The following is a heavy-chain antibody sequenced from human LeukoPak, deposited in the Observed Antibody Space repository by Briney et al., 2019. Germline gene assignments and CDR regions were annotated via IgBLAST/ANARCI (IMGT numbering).Heavy chain of an antibody. D-gene: IGHD3-10*02. V-gene: IGHV3-23*01. CDR1: GFTFNTYA. CDR2: ITGSGGGT. CDR3: AKDGITMLVVASD. J-gene: IGHJ4*02. Sequence: GGSLRLSCAASGFTFNTYAMSWVRQAPGKGLEWVSGITGSGGGTHYADSVKGRFTISRDNSKNTLYLQMNSLRAEDTAVYYCAKDGITMLVVASDWGQGTLVTVSS.